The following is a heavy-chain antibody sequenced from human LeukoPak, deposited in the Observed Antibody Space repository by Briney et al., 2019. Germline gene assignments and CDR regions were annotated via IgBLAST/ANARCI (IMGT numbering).Heavy chain of an antibody. CDR1: GYSISSGYY. D-gene: IGHD5-12*01. V-gene: IGHV4-38-2*02. CDR3: ARQGIVATTYDY. J-gene: IGHJ4*02. CDR2: IYYSGST. Sequence: SETLSLTCTVSGYSISSGYYWGWIRQPPGKGLEWIGSIYYSGSTYYNPSLKSRVTISVDTSKNQFSLELSSVTAADTAVYYCARQGIVATTYDYWGQGTLVTVSS.